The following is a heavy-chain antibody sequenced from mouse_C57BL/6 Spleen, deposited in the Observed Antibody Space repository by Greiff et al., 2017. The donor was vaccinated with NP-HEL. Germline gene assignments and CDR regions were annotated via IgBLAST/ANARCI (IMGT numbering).Heavy chain of an antibody. CDR2: IYPRDGST. CDR1: GYTFTDHT. J-gene: IGHJ3*01. CDR3: ARYSDYVSPWFAY. V-gene: IGHV1-78*01. D-gene: IGHD2-13*01. Sequence: QVQLQQSDAELVKPGASVKISCKASGYTFTDHTIHWMKQRPEQGLEWIGYIYPRDGSTKYNEKFKGKATLTADKSSSTAYLHLNSLTSEDSAVYVCARYSDYVSPWFAYWGQGTLVTVSA.